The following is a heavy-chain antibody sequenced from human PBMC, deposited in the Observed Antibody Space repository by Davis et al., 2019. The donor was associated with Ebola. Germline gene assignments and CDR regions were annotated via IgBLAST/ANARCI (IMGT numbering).Heavy chain of an antibody. CDR1: GFTFSNAW. CDR3: TTGGREGYDSDY. J-gene: IGHJ4*02. Sequence: GESLKISCAASGFTFSNAWMSWVRQAPGKGLEWVGRIKSKTDGGTTDYAAPVKGRFTISRDDSKNTLYLQMNSLKTEDTAVYYCTTGGREGYDSDYWGQGTLVTVSS. CDR2: IKSKTDGGTT. V-gene: IGHV3-15*01. D-gene: IGHD5-12*01.